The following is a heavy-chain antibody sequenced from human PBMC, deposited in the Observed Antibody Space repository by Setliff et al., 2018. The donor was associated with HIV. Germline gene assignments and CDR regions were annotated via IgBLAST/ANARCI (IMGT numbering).Heavy chain of an antibody. D-gene: IGHD4-17*01. CDR3: AAFFVTPLMTQDF. Sequence: SETLSLTCTVSGGSISSGSNYWSWIRQPAGKGLEWIGHIYTSGSTNYNPSLKSRVTISRDPSTKQFSLKMTSMTAADTAVYYCAAFFVTPLMTQDFWGQGTLVTVSS. V-gene: IGHV4-61*09. CDR1: GGSISSGSNY. CDR2: IYTSGST. J-gene: IGHJ4*02.